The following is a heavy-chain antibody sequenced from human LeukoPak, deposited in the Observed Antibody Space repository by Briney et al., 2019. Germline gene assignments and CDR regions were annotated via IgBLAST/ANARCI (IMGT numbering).Heavy chain of an antibody. CDR3: ARDQAPSFSGGHYDAFDI. CDR1: GFTFSNYW. CDR2: IRQDGGTK. D-gene: IGHD1-26*01. Sequence: PGGSLRLSCAASGFTFSNYWMTWLRQAPGRGLEWVANIRQDGGTKYYVDSVKGRFTISRDNAMNSLYLQMNSLRAEDTAVYYCARDQAPSFSGGHYDAFDIWGRGTVVTVSS. J-gene: IGHJ3*02. V-gene: IGHV3-7*01.